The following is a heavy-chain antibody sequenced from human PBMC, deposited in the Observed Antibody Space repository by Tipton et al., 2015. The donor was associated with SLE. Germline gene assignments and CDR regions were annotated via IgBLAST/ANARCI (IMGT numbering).Heavy chain of an antibody. Sequence: LVKPTQTLSLTCTVSNASINSVGYYWTWIRQHPGKALEWIGYIYHNGNTYYNPSLKSRATVSADTSNNEFSLRLTSVTAADTAIYYCASPGGGSGSFDAFDIWGQGTMVTVSS. CDR3: ASPGGGSGSFDAFDI. CDR2: IYHNGNT. J-gene: IGHJ3*02. CDR1: NASINSVGYY. D-gene: IGHD3-10*01. V-gene: IGHV4-31*03.